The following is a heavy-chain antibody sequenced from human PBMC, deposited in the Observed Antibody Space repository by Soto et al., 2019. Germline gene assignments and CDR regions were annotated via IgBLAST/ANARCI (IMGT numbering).Heavy chain of an antibody. CDR1: GGSISSSSYY. J-gene: IGHJ6*02. Sequence: QLQLQESGPGLVKPSETLSLTCTVSGGSISSSSYYWGWIRQPPGKGLEWIGSIYCSGSTYYNPSLKSRVTISVDTSKNQFSLKLSSVTAADTAVYYCARQVQQPFDYYYNYGMDVWGQGTTVTVSS. CDR3: ARQVQQPFDYYYNYGMDV. CDR2: IYCSGST. D-gene: IGHD6-13*01. V-gene: IGHV4-39*01.